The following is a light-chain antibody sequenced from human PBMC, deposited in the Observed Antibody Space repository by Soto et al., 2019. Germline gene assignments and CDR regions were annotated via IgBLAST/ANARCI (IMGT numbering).Light chain of an antibody. CDR1: QRMSSNY. V-gene: IGKV3-20*01. CDR2: GTS. CDR3: QQYGTLPPRYT. J-gene: IGKJ2*01. Sequence: LVLTQSPGTLSLSPGERATLSCRASQRMSSNYLAWYQQKPGRAPRLLIYGTSSRATGIADRFSGSGSGTDFTLTISRLEPEDCAVYYCQQYGTLPPRYTFGQGTKLEIK.